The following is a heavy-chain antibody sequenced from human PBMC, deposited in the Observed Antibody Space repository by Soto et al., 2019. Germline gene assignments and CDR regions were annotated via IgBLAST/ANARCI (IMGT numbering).Heavy chain of an antibody. CDR2: IVVGSGNT. CDR3: AASDSSGSYPTYYYYYGMDV. CDR1: GFTFTSSA. J-gene: IGHJ6*02. D-gene: IGHD3-22*01. V-gene: IGHV1-58*01. Sequence: SGKVSCKASGFTFTSSAVQWVRQARGQRLEWIGWIVVGSGNTNYAQKFQERVTITRDMSTSTAYMELGSLRSEDTAVYYCAASDSSGSYPTYYYYYGMDVWGQGTPGTLS.